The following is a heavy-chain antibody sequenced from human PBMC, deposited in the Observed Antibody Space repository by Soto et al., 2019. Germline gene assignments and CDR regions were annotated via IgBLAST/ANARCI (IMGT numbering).Heavy chain of an antibody. Sequence: GASVKVSCKASGYTFTSYGISWVRQAPGQGLEWMGWISAYNGNTNYAQKLQGRVTMTTDTSTSTAYMELRSLRSDDTAVYYCARELPWDCSSTSCYPYYYYGMDVWGQGTTVTVSS. D-gene: IGHD2-2*01. V-gene: IGHV1-18*01. CDR3: ARELPWDCSSTSCYPYYYYGMDV. CDR2: ISAYNGNT. J-gene: IGHJ6*02. CDR1: GYTFTSYG.